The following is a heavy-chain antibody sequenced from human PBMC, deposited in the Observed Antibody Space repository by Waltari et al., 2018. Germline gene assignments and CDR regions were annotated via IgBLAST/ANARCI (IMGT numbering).Heavy chain of an antibody. CDR2: IYYSGST. D-gene: IGHD6-25*01. CDR3: AREIAARISDY. V-gene: IGHV4-39*07. J-gene: IGHJ4*02. CDR1: GGSISSSSYY. Sequence: QLQLQESGPGLVKPSETLSLTCTVSGGSISSSSYYWGWIRQPPGKGLEWIGSIYYSGSTYYNPSLKSRVTISVDTSKNQFSLKLSSVTAADTAVYYCAREIAARISDYWGQGTLVTVSS.